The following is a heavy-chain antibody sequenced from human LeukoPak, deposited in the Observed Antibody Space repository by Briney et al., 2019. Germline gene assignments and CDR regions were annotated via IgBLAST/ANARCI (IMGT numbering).Heavy chain of an antibody. CDR1: GGAITHYY. V-gene: IGHV4-4*07. Sequence: SETLSLTCTVSGGAITHYYWSWIRQPAGKGLEWIGRIYTSGSTNYNPSLKSRVTMSVDTSKNQFSLKLTSVTAADTAVYYCARGFSGSDVLYERYYYYMDVWGKGTTVTISS. CDR2: IYTSGST. D-gene: IGHD1-26*01. CDR3: ARGFSGSDVLYERYYYYMDV. J-gene: IGHJ6*03.